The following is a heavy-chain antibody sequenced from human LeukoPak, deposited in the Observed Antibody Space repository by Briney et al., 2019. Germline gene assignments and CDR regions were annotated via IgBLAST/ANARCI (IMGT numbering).Heavy chain of an antibody. D-gene: IGHD3-10*01. CDR1: GFTFSSYS. CDR3: VRDVGAVRGEVYFDY. J-gene: IGHJ4*02. V-gene: IGHV3-21*06. CDR2: ISSSSYI. Sequence: GGSLRLSCAASGFTFSSYSMNWVRQAPGKGLEWVSSISSSSYIYYADSVKGRFTISRDNTKNLLYLEMNSLRAEDTAMYFCVRDVGAVRGEVYFDYWGQGTLVTVSS.